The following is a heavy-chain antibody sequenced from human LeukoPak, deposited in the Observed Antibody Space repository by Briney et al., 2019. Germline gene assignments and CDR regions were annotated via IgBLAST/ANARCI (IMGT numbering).Heavy chain of an antibody. V-gene: IGHV1-2*02. J-gene: IGHJ3*02. CDR2: INPNSGGT. D-gene: IGHD1-26*01. Sequence: ASVNVSCEASGYTFTGYYMHWVRQAPGQGLEWMGWINPNSGGTNYAQKFQGRVTMTRDTSISTAYMELSRLRSDDTAVYYCARESAVGNAFDIWGQGTMVTVSS. CDR3: ARESAVGNAFDI. CDR1: GYTFTGYY.